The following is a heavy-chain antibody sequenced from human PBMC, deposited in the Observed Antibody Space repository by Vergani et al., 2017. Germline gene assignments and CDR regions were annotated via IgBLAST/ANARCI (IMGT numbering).Heavy chain of an antibody. Sequence: QVQVVQSGAEVEKSGASVKVSCKTSGYTFSNYYMHWVRQAPGQGLEWMGIINPSGGHTNYAQKFQGRVTMTRDTSTSTVYMELSSLRSEDTAIYYCARGDYGILTGYRYWGQGTLVTVSA. CDR3: ARGDYGILTGYRY. CDR2: INPSGGHT. CDR1: GYTFSNYY. V-gene: IGHV1-46*03. D-gene: IGHD3-9*01. J-gene: IGHJ4*02.